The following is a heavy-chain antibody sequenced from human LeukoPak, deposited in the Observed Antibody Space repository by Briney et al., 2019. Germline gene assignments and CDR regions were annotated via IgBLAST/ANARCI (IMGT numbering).Heavy chain of an antibody. CDR2: INPNSGGT. CDR1: GYTFTGYY. V-gene: IGHV1-2*02. Sequence: ASVKVSCKASGYTFTGYYMHWVRQAPGQGLEWMGWINPNSGGTNYAQKFQGRVTMTRDTSISTAYMELSRLRSDDTAVYYCARDLNDYGDFLYYYYYYMDVWGKGTTVTISS. J-gene: IGHJ6*03. CDR3: ARDLNDYGDFLYYYYYYMDV. D-gene: IGHD4-17*01.